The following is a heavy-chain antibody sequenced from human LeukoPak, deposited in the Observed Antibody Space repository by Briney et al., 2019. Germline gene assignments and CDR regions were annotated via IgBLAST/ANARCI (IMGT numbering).Heavy chain of an antibody. Sequence: GESLKISCKGSGYSFTSYWIGWVRQMPGKGLEWMGIIYPGDCDTRYSPSFQGQVTISADKSISTAYLQWSNLKASDTAMYYCARLLRYCSGGSCYVNWFDPWGQGTLVTVSS. V-gene: IGHV5-51*01. CDR2: IYPGDCDT. D-gene: IGHD2-15*01. CDR1: GYSFTSYW. J-gene: IGHJ5*02. CDR3: ARLLRYCSGGSCYVNWFDP.